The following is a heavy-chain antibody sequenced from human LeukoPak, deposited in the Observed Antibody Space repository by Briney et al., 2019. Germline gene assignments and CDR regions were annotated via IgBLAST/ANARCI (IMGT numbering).Heavy chain of an antibody. CDR2: IKQGGGES. CDR3: AREDFWTGYYTGMEFDY. D-gene: IGHD3/OR15-3a*01. Sequence: PGGSLRLSCAASGFTFSYYCMTWVRQAPGKGLEWVATIKQGGGESYYVDSVNGRFTISRDNAKKSLYLQMNSLRAEDTAVYFCAREDFWTGYYTGMEFDYWGQGTLVTASS. V-gene: IGHV3-7*01. J-gene: IGHJ4*02. CDR1: GFTFSYYC.